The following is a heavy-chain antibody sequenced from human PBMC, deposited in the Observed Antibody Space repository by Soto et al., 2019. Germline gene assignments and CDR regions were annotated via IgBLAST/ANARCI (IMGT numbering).Heavy chain of an antibody. J-gene: IGHJ6*02. CDR2: INHSGST. V-gene: IGHV4-34*01. CDR1: GGSFSGYY. Sequence: QVQLQQWGAGLLKPSETLSLTCAVYGGSFSGYYWSWIRQPPGKGLEWIGEINHSGSTNYNPSLKSRVTISVDTSKNQFSLKLSSVTAADTAVYYCARGPHKHRGYSSSWYPLATTYYGMDVWGQGTTVTVSS. D-gene: IGHD6-13*01. CDR3: ARGPHKHRGYSSSWYPLATTYYGMDV.